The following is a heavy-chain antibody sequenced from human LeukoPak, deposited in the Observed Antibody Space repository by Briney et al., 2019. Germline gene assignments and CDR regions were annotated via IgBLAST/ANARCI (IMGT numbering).Heavy chain of an antibody. CDR3: ARGPPLRWGGFDY. J-gene: IGHJ4*02. Sequence: GGSLRLSCAASGFTVSSNYMSWVRQAPGKGLEWVSIIYSGGSTYYADSVKGRFTISRDHYKNTLYLQMDSLRAEDTAVYYCARGPPLRWGGFDYWDQGTLVTVSS. CDR1: GFTVSSNY. D-gene: IGHD4-23*01. CDR2: IYSGGST. V-gene: IGHV3-53*01.